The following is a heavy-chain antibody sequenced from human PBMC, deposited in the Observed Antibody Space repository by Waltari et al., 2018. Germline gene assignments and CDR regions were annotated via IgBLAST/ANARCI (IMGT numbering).Heavy chain of an antibody. CDR3: AKGDTYYYDRSGYYPDY. V-gene: IGHV3-23*01. D-gene: IGHD3-22*01. J-gene: IGHJ4*02. CDR2: ISGSGGST. CDR1: GITFSNYA. Sequence: EVQLLESGGGLVQPGGSLRLSCAASGITFSNYAMSWVRLAPGKGLEWVSSISGSGGSTYYAASVKGRFTISRDNSKNTLYLQMNSLRAEDTAVYYCAKGDTYYYDRSGYYPDYWGQGTLVTVSS.